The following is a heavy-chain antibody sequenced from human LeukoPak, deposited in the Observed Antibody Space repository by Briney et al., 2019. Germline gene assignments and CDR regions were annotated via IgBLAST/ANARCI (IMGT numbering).Heavy chain of an antibody. V-gene: IGHV4-4*07. Sequence: PSETLSLTCTVSGGSISSYYWSWIRQPAGKGLEWIGRIYTSGSTNYNPSLKSRVTMSVDTSKNQFSLKLSSVTAADTAVYYCARGKDGYNLDYFDYWGQGTLVTVSS. CDR1: GGSISSYY. D-gene: IGHD5-24*01. CDR2: IYTSGST. J-gene: IGHJ4*02. CDR3: ARGKDGYNLDYFDY.